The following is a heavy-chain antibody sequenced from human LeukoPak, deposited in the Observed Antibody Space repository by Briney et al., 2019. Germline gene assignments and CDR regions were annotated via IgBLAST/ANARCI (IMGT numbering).Heavy chain of an antibody. V-gene: IGHV3-21*01. CDR3: ARSDPVGIAARLI. CDR2: ISSSSSYI. D-gene: IGHD6-6*01. Sequence: KTGGSLRLSCAASGFTFSSYSMNWVRQAPGKGLEWVSSISSSSSYIYYADSVKGRFTISRDNAKNSLYLQMNSLRAEDTAVYYCARSDPVGIAARLIWGQGTMVTVSS. CDR1: GFTFSSYS. J-gene: IGHJ3*02.